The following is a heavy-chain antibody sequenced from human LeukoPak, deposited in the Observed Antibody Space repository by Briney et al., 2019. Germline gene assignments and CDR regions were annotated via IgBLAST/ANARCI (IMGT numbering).Heavy chain of an antibody. CDR1: GFTFGNYA. CDR2: TSGSGGST. V-gene: IGHV3-23*01. Sequence: PGGSLRLSCAASGFTFGNYAMTWVRQALGKGLDWVSTTSGSGGSTYYADSVKGRFTFSRDNSKNTLYLQMNSLRAEDTAVYYCAKGGNCDPSSWYDDWGQGTLVTVSS. J-gene: IGHJ4*02. CDR3: AKGGNCDPSSWYDD. D-gene: IGHD6-13*01.